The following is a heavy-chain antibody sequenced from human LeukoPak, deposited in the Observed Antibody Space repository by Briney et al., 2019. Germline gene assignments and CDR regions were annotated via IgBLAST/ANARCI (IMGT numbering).Heavy chain of an antibody. CDR2: IYYSGST. J-gene: IGHJ4*02. D-gene: IGHD2-15*01. Sequence: PSETLSLTCTVSGGSISSHFWSWVRQPPGKGLEWLGYIYYSGSTNYNPSLKSRVTISVDTSKNQFSLKLSSVTAADTAVYYCARVSGSYCSGGSCYYYYFDYWGQGTLVTVSS. CDR1: GGSISSHF. CDR3: ARVSGSYCSGGSCYYYYFDY. V-gene: IGHV4-59*11.